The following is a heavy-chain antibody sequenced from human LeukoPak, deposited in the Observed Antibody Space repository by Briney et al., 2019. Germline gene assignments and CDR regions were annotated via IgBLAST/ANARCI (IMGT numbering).Heavy chain of an antibody. CDR3: ARDLYGDSGNAFDI. CDR2: ISSSSSYI. D-gene: IGHD4-17*01. CDR1: GFTFSSYS. Sequence: GGSLRLSCAASGFTFSSYSMNWVRQAPGRGLEWVSSISSSSSYIYYADSVKGRFTISRDNAKNSLYLQMNSLRAEDTAVYYCARDLYGDSGNAFDIWGQGTMVTVSS. V-gene: IGHV3-21*01. J-gene: IGHJ3*02.